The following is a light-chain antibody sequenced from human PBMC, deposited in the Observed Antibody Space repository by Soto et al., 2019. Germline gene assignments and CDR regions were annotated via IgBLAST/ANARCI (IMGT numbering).Light chain of an antibody. J-gene: IGLJ2*01. Sequence: QSVLTQRASVSGSPGQSITISCTGTSSDVGGYNYVSWYQQHPGKAPKLMIYEVSYRPSGVSNRFSGSKSGNTASLTISGLQAEDEGDYHCSSYTSSRTLVFGGGTKLTVL. CDR3: SSYTSSRTLV. V-gene: IGLV2-14*01. CDR1: SSDVGGYNY. CDR2: EVS.